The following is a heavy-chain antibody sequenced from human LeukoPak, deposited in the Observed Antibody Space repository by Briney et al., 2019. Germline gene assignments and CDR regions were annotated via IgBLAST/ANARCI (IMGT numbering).Heavy chain of an antibody. D-gene: IGHD3-22*01. J-gene: IGHJ1*01. CDR3: ARGRVYYYDSSGYYVYFQH. Sequence: SVKVSCKASGGTFSSYAISWVRQAPGQGLEWMGRIIPIFGTANYAQKFQGRVTITTDESTSTAYMEPSSLRSEDTAVYYCARGRVYYYDSSGYYVYFQHWGQGTLVTVSS. CDR2: IIPIFGTA. V-gene: IGHV1-69*05. CDR1: GGTFSSYA.